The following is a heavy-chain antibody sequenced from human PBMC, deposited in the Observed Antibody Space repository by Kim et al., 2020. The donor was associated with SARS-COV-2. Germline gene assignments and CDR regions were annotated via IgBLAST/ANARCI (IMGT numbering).Heavy chain of an antibody. D-gene: IGHD1-1*01. V-gene: IGHV3-74*01. CDR1: GLAFSSYW. Sequence: GGSLRLSCAAPGLAFSSYWMFWVRQPPGKGLLWVSHIKGDGSATVYADSVKGRFTVSRDTAKNTLYLQFSTLRPEDTADYYCATGNNWPFDSWAPGTLV. CDR2: IKGDGSAT. CDR3: ATGNNWPFDS. J-gene: IGHJ4*02.